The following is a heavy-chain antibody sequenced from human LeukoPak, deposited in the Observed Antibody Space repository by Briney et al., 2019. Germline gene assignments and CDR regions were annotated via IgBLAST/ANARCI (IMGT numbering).Heavy chain of an antibody. V-gene: IGHV1-2*02. CDR3: AREETVAAGRVGRFDP. D-gene: IGHD6-13*01. CDR1: GYTFTDYY. Sequence: ASVKVSCKASGYTFTDYYMHWVRQAPGQGLEWMGWINSNSGDTKYSQKFQGRVTMTRDTSTSTVYMELSGLRSNDTAVYFCAREETVAAGRVGRFDPWGQGSLVTVSS. J-gene: IGHJ5*02. CDR2: INSNSGDT.